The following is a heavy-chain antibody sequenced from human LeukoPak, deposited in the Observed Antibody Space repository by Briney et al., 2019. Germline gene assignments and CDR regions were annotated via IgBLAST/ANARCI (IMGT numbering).Heavy chain of an antibody. Sequence: KPSETLSLTCTVSGASVSSGGYYWSWLRQPPGKGLEWIGYIYYSGSTNYNPSLKSRVTISVDTSKNQFSLKVSSVTAADTAVYYCARRGGSGRSFDYWGQGTLATVSS. J-gene: IGHJ4*02. CDR3: ARRGGSGRSFDY. V-gene: IGHV4-61*08. CDR2: IYYSGST. CDR1: GASVSSGGYY. D-gene: IGHD3-10*01.